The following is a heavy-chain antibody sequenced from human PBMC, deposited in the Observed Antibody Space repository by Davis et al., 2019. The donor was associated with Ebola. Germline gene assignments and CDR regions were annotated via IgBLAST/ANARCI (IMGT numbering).Heavy chain of an antibody. CDR2: IYYSGST. CDR3: VSNSSSSPWFDP. J-gene: IGHJ5*02. D-gene: IGHD6-6*01. CDR1: GGSISSGGYY. V-gene: IGHV4-31*03. Sequence: PSETLSLTCTVSGGSISSGGYYWSWIRQHPGKDLEWIGYIYYSGSTYYNPSLKNRLTISIDASKNQFSLNLKSVTAADTAVYYCVSNSSSSPWFDPWGQGTLVAVSS.